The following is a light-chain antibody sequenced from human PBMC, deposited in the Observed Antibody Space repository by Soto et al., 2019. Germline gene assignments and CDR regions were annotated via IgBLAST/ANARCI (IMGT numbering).Light chain of an antibody. Sequence: IQITQSPSSLPASVVDRVTITCRSSQDIRNYLGWYQQKPGKAPQLLIYGASSLQRGVSSRFSGSGFGTDFTLTISSLQPEDSATYYCLQDRSHFWTFGQGTKVDIK. J-gene: IGKJ1*01. CDR2: GAS. CDR1: QDIRNY. CDR3: LQDRSHFWT. V-gene: IGKV1-6*01.